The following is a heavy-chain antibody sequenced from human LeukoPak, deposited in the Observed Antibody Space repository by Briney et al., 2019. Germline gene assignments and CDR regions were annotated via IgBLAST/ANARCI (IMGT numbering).Heavy chain of an antibody. CDR3: ARERVARPGGYFDY. Sequence: SQTLSLTCTVSGGSISSGDYYWSWIRQPPGKGLEWIGYIYYSGSTYYNPSLKSRVTISVDTSKNQFSLKLSSVTAADTAVYYCARERVARPGGYFDYWGQGTLVTVSS. CDR2: IYYSGST. CDR1: GGSISSGDYY. D-gene: IGHD1-14*01. V-gene: IGHV4-30-4*01. J-gene: IGHJ4*02.